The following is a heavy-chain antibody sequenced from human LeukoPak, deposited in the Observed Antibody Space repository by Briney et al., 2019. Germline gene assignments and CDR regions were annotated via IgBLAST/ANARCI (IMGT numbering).Heavy chain of an antibody. CDR2: VQHIGGET. CDR1: GFTFSNSW. D-gene: IGHD6-13*01. V-gene: IGHV3-7*03. J-gene: IGHJ4*02. Sequence: GGSLRLSCAGSGFTFSNSWMGWVRQAPGKGLEWVANVQHIGGETYYVDSVKGRFTISRDNAKDSVYLQMNSLGADDTAVYYCAKVDRRVAAAGRQISDYWGQGTLVTVSS. CDR3: AKVDRRVAAAGRQISDY.